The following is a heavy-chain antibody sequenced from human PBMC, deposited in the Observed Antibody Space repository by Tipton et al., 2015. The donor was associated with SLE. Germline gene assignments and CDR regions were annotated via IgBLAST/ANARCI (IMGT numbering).Heavy chain of an antibody. D-gene: IGHD3-10*01. CDR1: GGSISSSSYY. Sequence: LRLSCTVSGGSISSSSYYWGWIRQPPGKGLEWSGSIYYSGSTYYNPSLESRVTISVDTSKNQFSLKLSSVTAADTAVYYCARDLRGSGSYSHYYYGMDVWGQGTTVTVSS. CDR2: IYYSGST. J-gene: IGHJ6*02. V-gene: IGHV4-39*07. CDR3: ARDLRGSGSYSHYYYGMDV.